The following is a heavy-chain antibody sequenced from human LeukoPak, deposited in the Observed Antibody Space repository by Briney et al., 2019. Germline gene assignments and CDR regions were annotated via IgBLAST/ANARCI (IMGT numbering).Heavy chain of an antibody. V-gene: IGHV3-53*01. J-gene: IGHJ6*02. CDR1: GFTVSSNY. CDR2: IYSGGST. CDR3: AKDRWYDSGRDCMDV. D-gene: IGHD3-22*01. Sequence: PGGSLRLSCAVSGFTVSSNYMSWVRQAPGKGLEWVSVIYSGGSTYYADSVKGRFTISRDNSKNTLYLQMNSLRAEDTAVYYCAKDRWYDSGRDCMDVWGQGTTVTVSS.